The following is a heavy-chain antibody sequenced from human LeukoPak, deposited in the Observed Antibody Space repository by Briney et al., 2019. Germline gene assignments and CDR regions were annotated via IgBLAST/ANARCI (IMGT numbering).Heavy chain of an antibody. CDR2: ISYDGSNK. CDR3: ARDPTNSSGPKYYYDSSGYFPHYYYYYMDV. Sequence: PGRSLRLSCAASGFTFSSYAMHRVRQAPGKGLEWVAVISYDGSNKHYADSVKGRFTISRDNSKNTLYLQMNSLRAEDTAVYYCARDPTNSSGPKYYYDSSGYFPHYYYYYMDVWGKGTTVTISS. J-gene: IGHJ6*03. V-gene: IGHV3-30*04. D-gene: IGHD3-22*01. CDR1: GFTFSSYA.